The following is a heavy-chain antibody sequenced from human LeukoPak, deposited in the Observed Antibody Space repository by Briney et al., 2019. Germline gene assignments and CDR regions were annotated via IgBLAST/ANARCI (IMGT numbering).Heavy chain of an antibody. V-gene: IGHV1-2*02. Sequence: ASVKVSCKASGYTFPGYYTHWVRQAPGQGLEWMGWINPNSGGTNYAQKFQGRFTMTRDTSLSTAYMELDRLRSDDTAVYYCARDLVRGAPDYWGQGTLVTVSS. CDR2: INPNSGGT. J-gene: IGHJ4*02. CDR1: GYTFPGYY. D-gene: IGHD3-10*01. CDR3: ARDLVRGAPDY.